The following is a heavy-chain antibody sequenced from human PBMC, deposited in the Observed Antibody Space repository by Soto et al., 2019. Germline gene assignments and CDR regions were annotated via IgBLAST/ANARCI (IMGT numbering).Heavy chain of an antibody. Sequence: SETPSISCTVWGDSVCSDYYHGTWNHQSPGKGLEWIGYIHHSGSILYNPSLKSRVTKSVDTSKNQFSLHLTSVTAADTAVYFCAREDDGGDSLDVWGQGTTVTVSS. CDR2: IHHSGSI. D-gene: IGHD2-21*02. V-gene: IGHV4-30-4*08. J-gene: IGHJ6*02. CDR3: AREDDGGDSLDV. CDR1: GDSVCSDYYH.